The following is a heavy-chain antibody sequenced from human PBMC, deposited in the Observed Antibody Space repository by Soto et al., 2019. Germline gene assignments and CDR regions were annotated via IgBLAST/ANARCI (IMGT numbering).Heavy chain of an antibody. V-gene: IGHV1-18*01. D-gene: IGHD3-16*01. J-gene: IGHJ3*02. CDR2: SRADNSHP. Sequence: QVPLLQSGPEVKKPGASVKVSCRAFGYRFTEFGISWVRQAPGQGPEWVGWSRADNSHPNYAKSLQGRVNVTTDTSSSTACMGMTSLTSADTAVYYCARAADRFDFVWGTSDALDIWGPGTLVFVSS. CDR1: GYRFTEFG. CDR3: ARAADRFDFVWGTSDALDI.